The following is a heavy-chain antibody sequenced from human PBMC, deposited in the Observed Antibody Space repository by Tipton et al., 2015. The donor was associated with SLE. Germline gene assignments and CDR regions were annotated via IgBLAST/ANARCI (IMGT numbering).Heavy chain of an antibody. CDR1: GGSFSGYY. D-gene: IGHD3-3*01. V-gene: IGHV4-34*01. CDR2: INHSGST. J-gene: IGHJ4*02. Sequence: TLSLTCAVYGGSFSGYYWSWIRQPPGKGLEWIGEINHSGSTNYNPSLKSRVTISVDTSKNQFSLKLSSVTAADTAVYYCARGYDWFDYWGQGTLVTVSS. CDR3: ARGYDWFDY.